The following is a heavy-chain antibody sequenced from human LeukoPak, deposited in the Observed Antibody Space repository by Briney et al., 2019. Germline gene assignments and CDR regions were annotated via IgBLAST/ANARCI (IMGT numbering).Heavy chain of an antibody. CDR3: ARGWMVRGVTNWFDP. CDR1: GGSISSGGYS. J-gene: IGHJ5*02. D-gene: IGHD3-10*01. V-gene: IGHV4-30-2*01. CDR2: ISHSGST. Sequence: PSETLSLTCAVSGGSISSGGYSWGWIRQPPGKGLEWIGHISHSGSTYYNPSLKSRVTISVDRSKNHFSLRLSSVTAADTAVYYCARGWMVRGVTNWFDPWGQGTLVTVSS.